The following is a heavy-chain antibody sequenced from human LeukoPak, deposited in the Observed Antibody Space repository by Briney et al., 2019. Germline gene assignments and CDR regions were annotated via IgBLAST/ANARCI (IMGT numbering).Heavy chain of an antibody. Sequence: ASVKVSCKASGGTFSSYAISWVRQAPGQGLEWMGRIIPILGIANYAQKFQGRVTITADKSTNTAYMELSSLRSEDTAVYYCASSHYYDSSVAFDIWGQGTMVTVSS. CDR1: GGTFSSYA. CDR3: ASSHYYDSSVAFDI. J-gene: IGHJ3*02. CDR2: IIPILGIA. D-gene: IGHD3-22*01. V-gene: IGHV1-69*04.